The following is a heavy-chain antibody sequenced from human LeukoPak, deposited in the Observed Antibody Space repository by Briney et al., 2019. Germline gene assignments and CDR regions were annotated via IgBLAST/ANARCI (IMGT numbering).Heavy chain of an antibody. CDR1: GFTFDDYA. CDR2: ISWNSGSI. J-gene: IGHJ5*02. D-gene: IGHD2-21*01. V-gene: IGHV3-9*01. Sequence: PGGSLRLSCAASGFTFDDYAVHWVRQAPGKGLEWVSGISWNSGSIGYADSVKGRFTISGDNAKNSLYLQMNSLRAEDTALYYCAKVGYWVWSWGQGTLVTVSS. CDR3: AKVGYWVWS.